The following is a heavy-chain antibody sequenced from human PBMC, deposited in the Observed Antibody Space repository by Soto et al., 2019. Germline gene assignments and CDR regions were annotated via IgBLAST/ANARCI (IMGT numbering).Heavy chain of an antibody. J-gene: IGHJ4*02. Sequence: EVQLVESGGGLVQPGGSLRLSCAASGFTLSSYWMHWVRQAPGKGLVWVSRINSDGSSTSYADSVKGRFPISRDNAKNTLYLQMNSLRAEDTAVYYCARDPGTGYYDSSGYYYDWGQGTLVTVSS. D-gene: IGHD3-22*01. CDR2: INSDGSST. CDR1: GFTLSSYW. CDR3: ARDPGTGYYDSSGYYYD. V-gene: IGHV3-74*01.